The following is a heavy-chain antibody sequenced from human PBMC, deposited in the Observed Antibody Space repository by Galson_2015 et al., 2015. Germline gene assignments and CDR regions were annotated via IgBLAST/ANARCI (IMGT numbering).Heavy chain of an antibody. CDR1: GFTFDDYA. V-gene: IGHV3-9*01. CDR2: ISWNSGTI. D-gene: IGHD6-6*01. CDR3: AKNTLSIAHDAFDI. J-gene: IGHJ3*02. Sequence: SLRLSCAASGFTFDDYAMHWVRRAPGKGLEWVSSISWNSGTIVYADSVKGRFTISRDNAKNSLYLQMNSLRAEDTALYYCAKNTLSIAHDAFDIWGQGTMVTVSS.